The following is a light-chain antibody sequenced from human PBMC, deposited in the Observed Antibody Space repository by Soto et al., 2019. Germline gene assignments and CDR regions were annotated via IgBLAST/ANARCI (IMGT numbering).Light chain of an antibody. Sequence: EIVMTQSPDTLSVSPGDRATLSCRASESVGNNVAWFQQRPGQAHRLLIYGASTRVAGIPAKFSGSGSETEFTLTISSLQSEDFAIYHCQQWIRWTFGQGTSLELK. J-gene: IGKJ1*01. CDR3: QQWIRWT. V-gene: IGKV3-15*01. CDR2: GAS. CDR1: ESVGNN.